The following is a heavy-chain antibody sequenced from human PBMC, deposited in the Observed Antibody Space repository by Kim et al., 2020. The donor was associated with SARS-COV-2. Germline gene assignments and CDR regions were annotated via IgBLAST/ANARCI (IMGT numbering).Heavy chain of an antibody. CDR2: ISGSGGST. D-gene: IGHD3-10*01. J-gene: IGHJ4*02. CDR3: AKAPTSGGLLGAYIDY. V-gene: IGHV3-23*01. Sequence: GGSLRLSCAASGFTFSSYAMSWVRQAPGKGLEWVSAISGSGGSTYYADSVKGRFTISRDNSKNTLYLQMNSLRAEDTAVYYCAKAPTSGGLLGAYIDYWGQGTLVTVSS. CDR1: GFTFSSYA.